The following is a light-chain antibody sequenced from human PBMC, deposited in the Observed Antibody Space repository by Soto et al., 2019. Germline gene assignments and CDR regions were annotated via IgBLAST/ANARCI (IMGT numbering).Light chain of an antibody. CDR2: GVN. CDR1: SSDVGGYDY. V-gene: IGLV2-8*01. Sequence: QSALTQPPSASGSPGQSVTISCTGTSSDVGGYDYVSWHQQHPGKAPKVIIYGVNKRPSGVPDRFSGSKSGNTASLTVSGLQAEDEAEYDCCSYAGSNSLIFGGGTKLTVL. CDR3: CSYAGSNSLI. J-gene: IGLJ2*01.